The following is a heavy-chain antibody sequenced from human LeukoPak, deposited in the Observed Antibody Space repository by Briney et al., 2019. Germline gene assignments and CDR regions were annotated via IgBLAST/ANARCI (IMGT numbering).Heavy chain of an antibody. V-gene: IGHV3-23*01. J-gene: IGHJ4*02. CDR2: VSGSGRNT. D-gene: IGHD2-2*01. CDR1: VFTFSNYA. Sequence: GGSLRLSCAGSVFTFSNYAMTWVRHAPGKGLEWVSSVSGSGRNTFYPDSVEGRFTISRDNSKNTVYLQMNSLRADDTAVYYCTTDQPDDYWGQGTLVTVSS. CDR3: TTDQPDDY.